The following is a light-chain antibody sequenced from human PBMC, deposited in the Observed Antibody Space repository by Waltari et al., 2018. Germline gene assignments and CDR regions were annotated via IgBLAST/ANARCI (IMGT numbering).Light chain of an antibody. J-gene: IGKJ5*01. Sequence: DIQMTQSPSSLSASVGDRVTITCRASQSISSFVNWYQQKPGKVPKLLIYATSNLHGGVPSRFSCSGSGTDFTLTISSLQPEDFATYYCQEGSSSSPTFGQGTRLEIK. CDR1: QSISSF. CDR2: ATS. V-gene: IGKV1-39*01. CDR3: QEGSSSSPT.